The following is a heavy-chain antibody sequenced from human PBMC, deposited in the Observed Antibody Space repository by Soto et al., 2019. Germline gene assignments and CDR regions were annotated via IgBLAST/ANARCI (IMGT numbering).Heavy chain of an antibody. Sequence: SETLSLTCTVSGDSIRSGNHYWSWIRQPPGKGLEWIGYIYYSGSTYYSPSLKSRVTISVDTSKNQFSLKLSSVTAADTAVYYCARDRDYDFWSGYPSGYYYYGMDVWGQGTTVTVSS. D-gene: IGHD3-3*01. CDR1: GDSIRSGNHY. V-gene: IGHV4-30-4*01. CDR2: IYYSGST. CDR3: ARDRDYDFWSGYPSGYYYYGMDV. J-gene: IGHJ6*02.